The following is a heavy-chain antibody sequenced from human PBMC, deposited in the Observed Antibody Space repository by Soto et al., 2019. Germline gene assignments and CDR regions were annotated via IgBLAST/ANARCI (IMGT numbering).Heavy chain of an antibody. CDR2: IIPILDIP. J-gene: IGHJ6*02. CDR3: ASHFTGVLVLGASPPGGDNYGWDV. Sequence: QVQLVQSGAEVKKPGSSVKVSCKASGGTFSRYTISWVRQAPGQGLEWMGRIIPILDIPNYAQNFQGRVTITADKSTSRAKMALGSLRSDDTAVFYCASHFTGVLVLGASPPGGDNYGWDVWGQGATVTVSS. V-gene: IGHV1-69*02. CDR1: GGTFSRYT. D-gene: IGHD2-8*02.